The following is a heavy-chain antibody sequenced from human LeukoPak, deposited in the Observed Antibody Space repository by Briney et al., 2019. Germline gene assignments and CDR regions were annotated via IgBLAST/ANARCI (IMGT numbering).Heavy chain of an antibody. CDR1: GGSISSYY. Sequence: SETLSPTCTVSGGSISSYYWSWIRQPPGKGLEWIGYIYYSGSINYNPSLKSRVTISVDTSKNQFSLKLSSVTAADTAVYYCARDIQAYYWGQGTLVTVSS. V-gene: IGHV4-59*01. D-gene: IGHD2-21*01. J-gene: IGHJ4*02. CDR2: IYYSGSI. CDR3: ARDIQAYY.